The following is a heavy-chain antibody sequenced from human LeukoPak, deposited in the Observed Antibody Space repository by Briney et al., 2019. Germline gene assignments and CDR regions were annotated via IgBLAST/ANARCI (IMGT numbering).Heavy chain of an antibody. V-gene: IGHV3-30-3*01. D-gene: IGHD2-8*01. CDR3: ARGGNGVLGYFDY. CDR1: GFTFSSYA. Sequence: GRSLRLSCAASGFTFSSYAMHWVRQAPGKGLEWVAVISYDGSNKYCADSVKGRFTISRDNSKNTLYLQMNSLRAEDTAVYYCARGGNGVLGYFDYWGQGTLVTVSS. J-gene: IGHJ4*02. CDR2: ISYDGSNK.